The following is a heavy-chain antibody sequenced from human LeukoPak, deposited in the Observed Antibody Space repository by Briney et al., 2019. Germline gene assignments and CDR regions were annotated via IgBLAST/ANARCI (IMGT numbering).Heavy chain of an antibody. CDR3: ARARRATVTTVNWYFDL. V-gene: IGHV4-59*01. CDR1: GGSISSYY. D-gene: IGHD4-17*01. J-gene: IGHJ2*01. CDR2: IYYSGST. Sequence: SETLSLTCTVSGGSISSYYWSWIRQPPGKGLEWIGYIYYSGSTIYNPSLKSRVTISVDTSKNQFSLKLSSVTAADTAVYYCARARRATVTTVNWYFDLWGRGTLVTVSS.